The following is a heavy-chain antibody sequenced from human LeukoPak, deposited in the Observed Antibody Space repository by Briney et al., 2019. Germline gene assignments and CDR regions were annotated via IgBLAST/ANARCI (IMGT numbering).Heavy chain of an antibody. J-gene: IGHJ3*02. V-gene: IGHV4-34*01. CDR1: GGSFSGYY. CDR3: ARVRSTGAFDI. CDR2: INHSGST. Sequence: SEALSLTCAVYGGSFSGYYWSWIRQPPGKGLEWIGEINHSGSTNYNPSLKSRVTISVDTSKNQFSLKLSSVTAADTAVYYCARVRSTGAFDIWGQGTMVTVSS. D-gene: IGHD2-2*01.